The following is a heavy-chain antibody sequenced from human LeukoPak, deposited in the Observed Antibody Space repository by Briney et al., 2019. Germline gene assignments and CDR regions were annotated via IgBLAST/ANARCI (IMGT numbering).Heavy chain of an antibody. D-gene: IGHD6-13*01. CDR1: GGSINNYY. CDR3: ARGGRHQLVNL. V-gene: IGHV4-4*07. J-gene: IGHJ4*02. CDR2: IYTSGST. Sequence: PSETLSLTCTVSGGSINNYYCSWIRQSAGKGLEWIGRIYTSGSTNYNPSLESRVTMSVDTSKNQFSLNLSSVTAADTAVYFCARGGRHQLVNLWGQGTRVTASP.